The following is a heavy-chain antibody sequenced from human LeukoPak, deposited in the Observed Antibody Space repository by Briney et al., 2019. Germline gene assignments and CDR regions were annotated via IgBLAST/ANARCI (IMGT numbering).Heavy chain of an antibody. D-gene: IGHD5-24*01. Sequence: PSETLSLTCTVSGGSINNYYWSWIRQPPGKGLEWIGYIYYSGSTNYNPSLKSRVTISVDTSKNQFSLKLSSVTAADTAVYYCARVGLEPDGYNYPIDYWGQGTLVTVSS. CDR1: GGSINNYY. CDR3: ARVGLEPDGYNYPIDY. J-gene: IGHJ4*02. CDR2: IYYSGST. V-gene: IGHV4-59*01.